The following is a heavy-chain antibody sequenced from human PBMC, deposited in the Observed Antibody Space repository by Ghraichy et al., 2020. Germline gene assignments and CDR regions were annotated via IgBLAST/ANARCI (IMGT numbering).Heavy chain of an antibody. J-gene: IGHJ3*02. V-gene: IGHV4-59*01. CDR3: AREGVVARAFDI. CDR1: GGSISSYY. D-gene: IGHD2-15*01. CDR2: IYYSGST. Sequence: SETLSLTCTVSGGSISSYYWSWIRQPPGKGLEWIGYIYYSGSTNYNPSLKSRVTISVDTSKNQFSLKLSSVTAADTAVYYCAREGVVARAFDIWGQGTMVTVSS.